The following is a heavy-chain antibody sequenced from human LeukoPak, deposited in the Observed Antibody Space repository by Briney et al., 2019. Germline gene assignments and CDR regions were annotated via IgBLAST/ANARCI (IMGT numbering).Heavy chain of an antibody. V-gene: IGHV1-69*04. Sequence: ASVKVSCKASGGTFSSYAISWVPKAPGQGLEWRGRIIPILGIANYAQKFQGKVTITADNSTSTAYMELSSLGSEDTAVYYCARSGGGASTGPRGYWGQGTLVTVSS. D-gene: IGHD3-16*01. CDR1: GGTFSSYA. CDR3: ARSGGGASTGPRGY. CDR2: IIPILGIA. J-gene: IGHJ4*02.